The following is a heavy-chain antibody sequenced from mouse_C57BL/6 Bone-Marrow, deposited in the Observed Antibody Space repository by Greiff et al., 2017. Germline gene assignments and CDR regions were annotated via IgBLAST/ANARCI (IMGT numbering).Heavy chain of an antibody. D-gene: IGHD2-4*01. CDR1: GFTFSDYG. CDR3: ARYYDYDKAWFAY. J-gene: IGHJ3*01. CDR2: ISSGSSTI. Sequence: EVQVVESGGGLVKPGGSLKLSCAASGFTFSDYGMHWVRQAPEKGLEWVAYISSGSSTIYYADTVKGRFTISRDNAKNTLFLQMTSLRSEDTAMYYCARYYDYDKAWFAYWGQGTLVTVSA. V-gene: IGHV5-17*01.